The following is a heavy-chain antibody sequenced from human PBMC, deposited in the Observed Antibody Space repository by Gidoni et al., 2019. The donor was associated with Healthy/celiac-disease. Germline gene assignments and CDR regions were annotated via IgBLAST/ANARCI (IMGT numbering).Heavy chain of an antibody. CDR3: ARDRQQLAHYYYGMDV. J-gene: IGHJ6*02. V-gene: IGHV4-59*01. CDR2: IYYSGSP. Sequence: QVQLQESGPGLVKPSETLSLTCTVSGGYISSSYWSWIRHPPGKGLEWIGYIYYSGSPNYNPSLKSRVTISVDTSKKQFSLKLSSVTAADTAVYYCARDRQQLAHYYYGMDVWGQGTTVTVSS. D-gene: IGHD6-13*01. CDR1: GGYISSSY.